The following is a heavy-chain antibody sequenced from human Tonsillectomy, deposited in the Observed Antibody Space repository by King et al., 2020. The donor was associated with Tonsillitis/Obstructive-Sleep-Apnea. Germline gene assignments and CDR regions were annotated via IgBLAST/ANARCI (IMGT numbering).Heavy chain of an antibody. CDR1: GFTFSSYG. J-gene: IGHJ4*02. CDR3: ARGGGDSVSFDFDY. CDR2: IWYDGSNK. D-gene: IGHD2-21*02. Sequence: VQLVESGGGVVQPGRSLRLSCAASGFTFSSYGMHWVRQAPGKGLEWVAVIWYDGSNKYYADSVKGRFTISRDNSQNTLYLQMNSLRAEDTAVYYCARGGGDSVSFDFDYWGQGTLVTVSS. V-gene: IGHV3-33*01.